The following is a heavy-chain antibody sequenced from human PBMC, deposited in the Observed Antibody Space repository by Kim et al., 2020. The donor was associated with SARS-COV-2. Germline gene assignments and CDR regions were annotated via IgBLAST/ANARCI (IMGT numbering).Heavy chain of an antibody. Sequence: SETLSLTCTVSGGSISSYYWSWIRQPPGKGLEWIGYIYYSGSTNYNPSLKSRVTISVDTSKNQFSLKLSSVTAADTAVYYCARDRVSGWYNLGAFDIWGPGKMVTVSS. CDR1: GGSISSYY. J-gene: IGHJ3*02. V-gene: IGHV4-59*13. CDR3: ARDRVSGWYNLGAFDI. CDR2: IYYSGST. D-gene: IGHD6-19*01.